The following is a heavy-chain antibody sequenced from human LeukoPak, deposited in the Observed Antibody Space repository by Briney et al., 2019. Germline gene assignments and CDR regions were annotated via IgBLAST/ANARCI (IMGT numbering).Heavy chain of an antibody. CDR3: ARALPHLITIRSPFDY. V-gene: IGHV4-30-2*01. CDR2: IYHSGST. Sequence: PSETLSLTCAVSGGSISSGGYSWSWIRQPPGKGLEWIGYIYHSGSTYYNPSLKSRVTISVDRSKNQFSLKLSSVTAADTAVYYCARALPHLITIRSPFDYWGQGTLVTVSS. CDR1: GGSISSGGYS. D-gene: IGHD3-10*01. J-gene: IGHJ4*02.